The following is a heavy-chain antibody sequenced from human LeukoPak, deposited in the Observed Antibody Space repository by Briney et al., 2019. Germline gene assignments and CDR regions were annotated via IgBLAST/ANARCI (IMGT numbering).Heavy chain of an antibody. J-gene: IGHJ4*02. CDR1: GFTFSNHA. Sequence: GGSLRLSCAASGFTFSNHAMSWVRQAPGKGLEWVSTIRGSGDSTYYADSVKGRFTISGDNSKTTLYLQMNSLRAEDTAVYYCARRGPNWGFFDYWGRGTLVTVSS. CDR2: IRGSGDST. V-gene: IGHV3-23*01. CDR3: ARRGPNWGFFDY. D-gene: IGHD7-27*01.